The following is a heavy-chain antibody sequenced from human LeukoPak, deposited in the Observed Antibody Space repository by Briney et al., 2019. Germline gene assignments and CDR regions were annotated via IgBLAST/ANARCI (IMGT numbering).Heavy chain of an antibody. J-gene: IGHJ5*02. CDR1: GFIFNNYG. D-gene: IGHD3-22*01. V-gene: IGHV3-23*01. CDR2: ISNDGGGT. CDR3: AKGSSGYFVDL. Sequence: GGALRLSCAASGFIFNNYGLIWVRQAPGKGLEWVSAISNDGGGTNYADFVKGRFTISRDNSKNTLFLQMNSLRAEDTALYYCAKGSSGYFVDLWGQGTLVTVSS.